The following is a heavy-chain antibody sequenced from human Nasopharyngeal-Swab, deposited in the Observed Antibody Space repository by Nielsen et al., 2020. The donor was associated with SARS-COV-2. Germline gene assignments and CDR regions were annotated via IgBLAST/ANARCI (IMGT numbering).Heavy chain of an antibody. V-gene: IGHV3-23*01. J-gene: IGHJ6*02. D-gene: IGHD3-3*01. Sequence: GGSLRLSCAASGFTFSSYAMSWVRQAPGKGLEWVSAISGSGGSTYYADSVKGRFTISRDNSKNTLYLQMNSLRAEDTAVYYCAKVSTHYDFWSGYLESRYYYGMDVWGQGTTVTVSS. CDR1: GFTFSSYA. CDR2: ISGSGGST. CDR3: AKVSTHYDFWSGYLESRYYYGMDV.